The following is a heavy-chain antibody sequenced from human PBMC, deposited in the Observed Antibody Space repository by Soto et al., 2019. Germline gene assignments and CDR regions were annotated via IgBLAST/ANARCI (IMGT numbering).Heavy chain of an antibody. D-gene: IGHD6-19*01. V-gene: IGHV3-33*01. J-gene: IGHJ4*02. CDR1: GFTFSSYG. CDR2: IWFDGSNK. CDR3: ARDVRSSGWYGHY. Sequence: QVQLVESGGAVVQPGRSLRLSCAASGFTFSSYGMHWVRQAPGKGLEWVAVIWFDGSNKYYADSVRGRFTISRDNSKNTLYLQMDSLRAEDTAVYYCARDVRSSGWYGHYWGQGTLVTVSS.